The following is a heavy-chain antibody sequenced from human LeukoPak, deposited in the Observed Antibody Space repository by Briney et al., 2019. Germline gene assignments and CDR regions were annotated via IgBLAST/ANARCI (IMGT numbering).Heavy chain of an antibody. CDR3: AKGIGSGSYYPGDY. CDR2: LSGSGGTT. V-gene: IGHV3-23*01. J-gene: IGHJ4*02. Sequence: PGGSLRLSCAASGFTFSSYAMSWVRQAPGKGLEWVSALSGSGGTTYYADSVKGRFTISRDNSKNTLYLQMNSLRAEDAAVYYCAKGIGSGSYYPGDYWGQGTLVTVSS. D-gene: IGHD3-10*01. CDR1: GFTFSSYA.